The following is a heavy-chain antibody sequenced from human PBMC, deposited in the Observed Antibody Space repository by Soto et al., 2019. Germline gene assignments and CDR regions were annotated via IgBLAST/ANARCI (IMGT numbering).Heavy chain of an antibody. V-gene: IGHV3-23*01. CDR1: GFTFSSYA. J-gene: IGHJ4*02. D-gene: IGHD3-10*01. Sequence: GGSLRLSCAASGFTFSSYAMSWVRQAPGKGLEWVSAISGSGGSTYYADSVRGRFTISRDNSKNTLYLQMNSLRAEDTAVYYCAKDTTMVRGVITHKHGFDYWGQETLVTVAS. CDR3: AKDTTMVRGVITHKHGFDY. CDR2: ISGSGGST.